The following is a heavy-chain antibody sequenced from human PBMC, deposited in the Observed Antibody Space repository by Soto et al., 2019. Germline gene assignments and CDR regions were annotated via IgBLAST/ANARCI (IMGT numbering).Heavy chain of an antibody. CDR1: GFTFSSYG. Sequence: QVQLVESGGGVVQPGRSLRLSCVASGFTFSSYGMHWVRQAPGKGLEWVAIISYDGSNTYYEDSVKGRFTISRDNSKNTLYLQMNSLRAEDTSVYCCAKEGGLSGSYYISSSYYFDDWGQGTLVTVSS. V-gene: IGHV3-30*18. CDR2: ISYDGSNT. D-gene: IGHD1-26*01. CDR3: AKEGGLSGSYYISSSYYFDD. J-gene: IGHJ4*02.